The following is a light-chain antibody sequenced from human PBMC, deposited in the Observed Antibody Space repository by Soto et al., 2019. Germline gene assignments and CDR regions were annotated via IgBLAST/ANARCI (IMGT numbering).Light chain of an antibody. CDR3: QQYNTYSSLT. CDR2: DAS. CDR1: QSISSW. J-gene: IGKJ4*01. Sequence: DIQMTQSPSTLSASVGDRVTITCRASQSISSWLAWYQQKLGRAPRLLIYDASSLESGVPSRFSGSGYGTEFTLTISSLQPDDFATYYCQQYNTYSSLTFGEGTKV. V-gene: IGKV1-5*01.